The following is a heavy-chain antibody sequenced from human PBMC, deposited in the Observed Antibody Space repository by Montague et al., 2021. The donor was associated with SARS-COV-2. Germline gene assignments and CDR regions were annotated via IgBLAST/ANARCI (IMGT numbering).Heavy chain of an antibody. CDR3: ARDNYDYVWGSYRYIY. D-gene: IGHD3-16*02. CDR2: ISYDGSNK. CDR1: GFTFSSYA. J-gene: IGHJ4*02. Sequence: SLRLSCAASGFTFSSYAMHWVRQAPGKGLEWVAVISYDGSNKYYADFVXGRFTISRDNSKNTLYLQMNSLRAEDTAVYYCARDNYDYVWGSYRYIYWGQGTLVTVSS. V-gene: IGHV3-30*04.